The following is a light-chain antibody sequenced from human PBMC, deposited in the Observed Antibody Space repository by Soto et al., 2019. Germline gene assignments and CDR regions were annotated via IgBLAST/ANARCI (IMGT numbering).Light chain of an antibody. Sequence: DIQMTQSPSSLSASVGDRVTITCRASQSISNFLSWYQHRPGKAPKLLIYAASTLQSGVPSRFSGSGSGTDFTLTISSVQPEDFAAYYCQQSYDSPVTFGQGTRLDIK. CDR2: AAS. J-gene: IGKJ5*01. CDR3: QQSYDSPVT. V-gene: IGKV1-39*01. CDR1: QSISNF.